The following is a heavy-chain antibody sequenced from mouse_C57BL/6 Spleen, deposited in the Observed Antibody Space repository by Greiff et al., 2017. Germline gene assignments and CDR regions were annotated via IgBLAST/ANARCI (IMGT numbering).Heavy chain of an antibody. V-gene: IGHV5-6*01. Sequence: DVHLVESGGDLVKPGGSLILSCAASGFTFSSYGMSWVRQTPDKRLEWVATISSGGSYTYYPDSVKGRFTISRDNAKNTLYLQMSSLKSEDTAMYYCASGDDYFDYWGQGTTLTVSS. J-gene: IGHJ2*01. CDR2: ISSGGSYT. CDR3: ASGDDYFDY. CDR1: GFTFSSYG. D-gene: IGHD3-3*01.